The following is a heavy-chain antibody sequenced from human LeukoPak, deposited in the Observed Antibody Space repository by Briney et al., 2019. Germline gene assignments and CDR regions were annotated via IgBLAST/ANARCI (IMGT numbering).Heavy chain of an antibody. V-gene: IGHV3-23*01. CDR3: AKSDLSRRAEYFQH. CDR1: GFTFSSYA. CDR2: VSGSGGST. D-gene: IGHD6-13*01. J-gene: IGHJ1*01. Sequence: GGSLRLSCAASGFTFSSYAMSWVRQAPGKGLEWVSAVSGSGGSTYYADSVKGRFTISRDNSKNTLYLQMNSLRAEDTAVYYCAKSDLSRRAEYFQHWGQGTLVTVSS.